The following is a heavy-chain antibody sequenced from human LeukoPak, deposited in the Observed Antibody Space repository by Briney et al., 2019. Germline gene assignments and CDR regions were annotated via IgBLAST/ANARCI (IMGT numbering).Heavy chain of an antibody. V-gene: IGHV3-30-3*01. Sequence: GGSLRLSCAAAGFTFSSYAIHWVRQAPGKGLEWVAVISYDGSNKYYADSVKGRFTVSRDNSKNTLYLHMNSLRVEDTAVYYCARAGQQPDRYFQHWGQGTLVTVSS. CDR1: GFTFSSYA. J-gene: IGHJ1*01. CDR3: ARAGQQPDRYFQH. D-gene: IGHD6-13*01. CDR2: ISYDGSNK.